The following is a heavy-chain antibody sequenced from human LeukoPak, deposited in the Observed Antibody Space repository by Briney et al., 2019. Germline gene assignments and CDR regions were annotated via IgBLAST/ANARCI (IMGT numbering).Heavy chain of an antibody. J-gene: IGHJ6*02. CDR2: ISYDGSTK. CDR1: GFTFSSYA. D-gene: IGHD2-15*01. Sequence: GGSLRLSCAASGFTFSSYAMHWVRQAPGKGLEWVAVISYDGSTKYYADSLKGRFTISRDNSKNTLFLQMNSLRADDTAVYYCARDEGVVAATTYYYYGMDVWGQGTTVTVSS. V-gene: IGHV3-30*04. CDR3: ARDEGVVAATTYYYYGMDV.